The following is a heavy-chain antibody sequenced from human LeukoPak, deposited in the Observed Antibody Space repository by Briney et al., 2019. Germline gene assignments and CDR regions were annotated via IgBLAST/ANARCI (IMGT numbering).Heavy chain of an antibody. V-gene: IGHV3-7*01. CDR1: GFLFTSYW. CDR2: IKENGNEQ. CDR3: ARGPGDYDASDI. J-gene: IGHJ3*02. Sequence: GGSLRLSCEASGFLFTSYWMSWVRQAPGKGPEWVAHIKENGNEQYYADSVKGRFTISRDDVKQSLCLQMNNLRVEDTAVYYCARGPGDYDASDIWGQGTMVTVSS. D-gene: IGHD4-11*01.